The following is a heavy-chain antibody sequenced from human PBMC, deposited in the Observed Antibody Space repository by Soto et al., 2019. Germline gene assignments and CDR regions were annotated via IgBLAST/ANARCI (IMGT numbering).Heavy chain of an antibody. Sequence: PSETLSLTCTVSGGSISSGGYYWSWIRQHPGKGLEWIGYIYYSGSTYYNPSLKSRVTISVDTSKNQFSLKLSSVTAADTAVYYCALGGSSGYYPMFDYWGQGTLVTVSS. CDR1: GGSISSGGYY. CDR2: IYYSGST. CDR3: ALGGSSGYYPMFDY. V-gene: IGHV4-31*03. J-gene: IGHJ4*02. D-gene: IGHD3-22*01.